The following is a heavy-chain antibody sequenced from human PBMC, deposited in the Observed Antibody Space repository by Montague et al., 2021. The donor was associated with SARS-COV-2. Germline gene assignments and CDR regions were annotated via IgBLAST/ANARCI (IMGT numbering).Heavy chain of an antibody. J-gene: IGHJ4*02. CDR3: ARVSGDCSGGSCYPPYYFDY. Sequence: SLRLSCAASGLTVSSNYMNWVRQAPGKGLEWVSVIYSGGSAYYADSVKGRFTISRHNSKNTLYLQMNSLRTEDTAVYYCARVSGDCSGGSCYPPYYFDYWGQGTLVTVSA. CDR1: GLTVSSNY. CDR2: IYSGGSA. D-gene: IGHD2-15*01. V-gene: IGHV3-53*04.